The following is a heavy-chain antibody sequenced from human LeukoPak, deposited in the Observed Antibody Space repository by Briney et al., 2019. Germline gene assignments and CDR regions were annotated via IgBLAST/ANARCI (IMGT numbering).Heavy chain of an antibody. CDR1: GFTFSSYG. D-gene: IGHD3-9*01. CDR2: IWYDGSSK. V-gene: IGHV3-33*01. CDR3: ARGGYDILTGLAIWFDP. Sequence: PGRSLRLSCAASGFTFSSYGMHWVRQAPGKGLEWVAVIWYDGSSKYSADSVKGRFTISRDNSKNTLYLQMNSLRAEDTAVYYCARGGYDILTGLAIWFDPWGQGTLVTV. J-gene: IGHJ5*02.